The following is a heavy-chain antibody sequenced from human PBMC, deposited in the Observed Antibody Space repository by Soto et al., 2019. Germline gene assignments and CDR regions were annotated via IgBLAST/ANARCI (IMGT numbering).Heavy chain of an antibody. CDR2: IIPIFGTA. V-gene: IGHV1-69*01. Sequence: QVQLVQSGAEVKKPGSSVKVSCKASGGTFSSYAISLVRQAPGQGLEWMGGIIPIFGTANYAQKFQGRVTITADESTSTAYMELSSLRSEDTAVYYCARDRRTKGYYDSSGYPYFDYWGQGTLVTVSS. J-gene: IGHJ4*02. CDR1: GGTFSSYA. CDR3: ARDRRTKGYYDSSGYPYFDY. D-gene: IGHD3-22*01.